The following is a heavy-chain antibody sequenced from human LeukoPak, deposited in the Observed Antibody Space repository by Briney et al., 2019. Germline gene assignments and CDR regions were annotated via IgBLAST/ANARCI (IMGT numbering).Heavy chain of an antibody. J-gene: IGHJ4*02. CDR1: GDSISRGGYS. Sequence: PSETLSLTCDVSGDSISRGGYSWTWVRQPPGKGLEWIGYMYHDGTTFYDPSLERRVTIFKHRSKNQFSLRLSSVTAADTAVYYCARAPDHSDILTGYFDYWGQGTLVTVSS. V-gene: IGHV4-30-2*01. D-gene: IGHD3-9*01. CDR2: MYHDGTT. CDR3: ARAPDHSDILTGYFDY.